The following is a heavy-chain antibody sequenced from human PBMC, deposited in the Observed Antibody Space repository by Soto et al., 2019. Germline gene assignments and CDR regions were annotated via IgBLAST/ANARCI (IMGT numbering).Heavy chain of an antibody. J-gene: IGHJ5*02. CDR1: GFTFRNYA. CDR3: AKDAISGDGIWLMDS. Sequence: GGSLRLSCAASGFTFRNYAMTWARQAPGKGLEWVSSLLRSGSSAYYADSARGRFTISSDTSANSLYLQMDNLRAEDTAIYYCAKDAISGDGIWLMDSWGQGTVVTVSS. CDR2: LLRSGSSA. V-gene: IGHV3-23*01. D-gene: IGHD4-17*01.